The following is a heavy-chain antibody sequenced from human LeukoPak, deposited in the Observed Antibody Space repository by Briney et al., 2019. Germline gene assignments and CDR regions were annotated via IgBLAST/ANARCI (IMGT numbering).Heavy chain of an antibody. D-gene: IGHD5-12*01. CDR1: GGSFSGYY. V-gene: IGHV4-34*01. CDR3: ARGLRWLQFGY. J-gene: IGHJ4*02. Sequence: SETLSLTCAVYGGSFSGYYWSWIRQPPGKGLEWIGEINHSGSTNYNPSLKSRVTISVDTSKNQFSLKLSSVTAADMAVYYCARGLRWLQFGYWGQGTLVTVSS. CDR2: INHSGST.